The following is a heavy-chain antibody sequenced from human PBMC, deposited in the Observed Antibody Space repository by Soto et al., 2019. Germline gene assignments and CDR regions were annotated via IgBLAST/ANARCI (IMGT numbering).Heavy chain of an antibody. CDR1: GGSFSGYY. CDR2: INHSGST. V-gene: IGHV4-34*01. Sequence: ASETLSLTCAVYGGSFSGYYWSWIRQPPGKGLEWIGEINHSGSTNYNPSLKSRVTISVDTSKNQFSLKLSSVTAADTAVYYCAGVEIEAAGLDAFDIWGQGTMVTVSS. J-gene: IGHJ3*02. CDR3: AGVEIEAAGLDAFDI. D-gene: IGHD6-13*01.